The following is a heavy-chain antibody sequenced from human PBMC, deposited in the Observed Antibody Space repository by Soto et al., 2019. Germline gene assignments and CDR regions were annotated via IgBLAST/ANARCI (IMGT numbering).Heavy chain of an antibody. D-gene: IGHD3-22*01. CDR2: ISAYSGDT. CDR1: GYTFLNYG. J-gene: IGHJ4*02. V-gene: IGHV1-18*01. CDR3: ARDLGMILVVKSHFDY. Sequence: ASVKVSCKSSGYTFLNYGISWVRQAPGQGLEWMGWISAYSGDTDYAQKFEGRVTMTTETSTSTAYMELRGLRSDDTAVYYCARDLGMILVVKSHFDYWGQGPLVSVSS.